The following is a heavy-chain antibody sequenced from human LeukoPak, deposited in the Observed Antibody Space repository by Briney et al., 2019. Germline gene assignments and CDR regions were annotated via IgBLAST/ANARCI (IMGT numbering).Heavy chain of an antibody. CDR2: IYYSGST. V-gene: IGHV4-39*07. J-gene: IGHJ4*02. D-gene: IGHD2-15*01. CDR3: ARDVIYCTGGSCYFDY. Sequence: PSETLSLTCTVSGGSISSSSYYWGWIRQPPGKGLEWIGSIYYSGSTYYNPSLKGRVTISVDTSKNQFSLKLSSVTAADTAVYYCARDVIYCTGGSCYFDYWGQGTLVTVSS. CDR1: GGSISSSSYY.